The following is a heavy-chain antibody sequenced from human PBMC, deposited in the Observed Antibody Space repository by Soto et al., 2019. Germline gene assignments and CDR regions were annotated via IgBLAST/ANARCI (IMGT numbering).Heavy chain of an antibody. J-gene: IGHJ4*02. V-gene: IGHV3-9*01. CDR2: ISWNSGSI. D-gene: IGHD6-13*01. CDR3: VKGKWYKNNWYLDY. Sequence: PGGSLRLSCAASGFTFDDYAMHWVRQAPGKGLEWVSSISWNSGSIGYADSVKGRFTISRDNAKNSLSLQMNSLRPEDTALYYCVKGKWYKNNWYLDYWGQGTLVTVSS. CDR1: GFTFDDYA.